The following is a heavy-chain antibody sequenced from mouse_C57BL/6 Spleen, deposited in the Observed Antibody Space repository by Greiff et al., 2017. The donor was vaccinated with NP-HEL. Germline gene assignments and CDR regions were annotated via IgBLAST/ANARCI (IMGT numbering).Heavy chain of an antibody. J-gene: IGHJ2*01. CDR1: GYTFTEYT. D-gene: IGHD4-1*01. Sequence: VQLKQSGAELVKPGASVKLSCKASGYTFTEYTIHWVKQRSGQGLEWIGWFYPGSGSIKYNEKFKDKATLTADKSSRTVYMELSRLTSEDSAVYFCARHEDRTPPGNYFDYWGQGTTLTVSS. CDR3: ARHEDRTPPGNYFDY. CDR2: FYPGSGSI. V-gene: IGHV1-62-2*01.